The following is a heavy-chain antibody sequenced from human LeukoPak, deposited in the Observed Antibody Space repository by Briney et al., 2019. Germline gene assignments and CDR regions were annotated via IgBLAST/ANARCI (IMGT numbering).Heavy chain of an antibody. CDR3: ARLSSSWVEYYFDY. D-gene: IGHD6-13*01. Sequence: SETLSLTCTVSGGSISSYYWSWIRQPPGKGLEWIGYIYYSGSTNYNSSLKSRVTISVDTSKNQFSLKLSSVTAADTAVYYCARLSSSWVEYYFDYWGQGTLVTVSS. V-gene: IGHV4-59*01. CDR1: GGSISSYY. CDR2: IYYSGST. J-gene: IGHJ4*02.